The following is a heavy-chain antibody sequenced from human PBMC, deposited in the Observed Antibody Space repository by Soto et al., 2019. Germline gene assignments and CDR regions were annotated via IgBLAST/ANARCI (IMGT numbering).Heavy chain of an antibody. CDR1: WFPFSSYA. CDR3: ARNYDFWSGHYDY. CDR2: ISNDGSNK. V-gene: IGHV3-30-3*01. Sequence: GGSLRLSCAASWFPFSSYAMHWVRQAPGKGLEWVAVISNDGSNKYYADSVKGRFTISRDNSKNTLYLQMNSLRAEDTAVYYCARNYDFWSGHYDYWGQGTLVTVSS. J-gene: IGHJ4*02. D-gene: IGHD3-3*01.